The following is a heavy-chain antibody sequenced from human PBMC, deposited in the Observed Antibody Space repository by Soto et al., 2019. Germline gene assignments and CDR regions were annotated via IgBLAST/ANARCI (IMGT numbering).Heavy chain of an antibody. CDR1: GYTFTSYA. CDR2: INAGNGNT. V-gene: IGHV1-3*01. Sequence: QVQLVQSGAEVKKPGASVKVSCKASGYTFTSYAMHWVRQAPGQRLEWMGWINAGNGNTKYSQKFQGRVTITRDTSAGTADMELSSLRSEGTAVYYCASAAAGYSRSLYPPDYYTIPGYWGQETLVTVSS. D-gene: IGHD6-13*01. J-gene: IGHJ4*02. CDR3: ASAAAGYSRSLYPPDYYTIPGY.